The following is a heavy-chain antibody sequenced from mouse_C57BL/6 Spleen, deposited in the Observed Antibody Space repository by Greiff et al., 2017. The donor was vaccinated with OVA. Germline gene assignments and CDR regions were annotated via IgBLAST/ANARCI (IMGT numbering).Heavy chain of an antibody. D-gene: IGHD1-1*01. V-gene: IGHV1-69*01. CDR1: GYTFTSYW. CDR2: IDPSDSYT. J-gene: IGHJ2*01. Sequence: QVQLQQPGAELVMPGASVKLSCKASGYTFTSYWMHWVKQRPGQGLEWIGEIDPSDSYTNYNQKFKGKSTLTVDKSSSTAYMQLSSLTSADSAVYYCATTVVATRYYFDYWGQGTTLTVSS. CDR3: ATTVVATRYYFDY.